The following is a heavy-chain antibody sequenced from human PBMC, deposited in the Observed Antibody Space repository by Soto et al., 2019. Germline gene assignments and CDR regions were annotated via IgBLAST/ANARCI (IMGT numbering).Heavy chain of an antibody. V-gene: IGHV3-23*01. Sequence: GGSLRLSCEASGFTFSSYAMSWVRQAPGKGLEWVSGISGGGSTYYADSVKGRFTISRHNSKNTLYLQMNSLRAEDTAVYYCARGWGRAFDIWGQGTMVTVSS. D-gene: IGHD3-16*01. CDR1: GFTFSSYA. J-gene: IGHJ3*02. CDR2: ISGGGST. CDR3: ARGWGRAFDI.